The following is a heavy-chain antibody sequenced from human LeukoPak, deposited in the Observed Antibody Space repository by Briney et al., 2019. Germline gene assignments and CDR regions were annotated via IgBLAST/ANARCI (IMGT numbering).Heavy chain of an antibody. CDR3: ARPVGISNRVMEDY. CDR2: ISGSGGST. CDR1: GGSINSYY. Sequence: ETLSLTCSVSGGSINSYYWSWFRQAPGKGLEWVSSISGSGGSTYYIDSVKGRFTISRDNSKNTLYLQMNSLRAEDTAVYYCARPVGISNRVMEDYWGHGTLVTVSS. J-gene: IGHJ4*01. V-gene: IGHV3-23*01. D-gene: IGHD3-16*02.